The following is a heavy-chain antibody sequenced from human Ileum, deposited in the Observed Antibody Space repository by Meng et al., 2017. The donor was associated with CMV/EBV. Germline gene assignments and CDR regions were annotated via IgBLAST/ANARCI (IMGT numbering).Heavy chain of an antibody. D-gene: IGHD1-26*01. V-gene: IGHV1-18*01. CDR3: ARDGLGATHFDY. Sequence: CKDSGYTFTDYQINWVRQAPGQGLEWMGWISTYNGNTNYAQKLQGRVTMTTDTSTTTAYMELRSLTSDDTAVYYCARDGLGATHFDYWGQGTLVTVSS. CDR2: ISTYNGNT. J-gene: IGHJ4*02. CDR1: GYTFTDYQ.